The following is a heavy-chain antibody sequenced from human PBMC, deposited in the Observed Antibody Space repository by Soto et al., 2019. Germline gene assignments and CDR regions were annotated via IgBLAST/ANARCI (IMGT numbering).Heavy chain of an antibody. J-gene: IGHJ6*03. CDR2: INDRGNI. D-gene: IGHD3-10*01. CDR3: ARGLILCFGELSRRGGYYYYMDV. CDR1: GGSFSGYQ. Sequence: QVQLQQWGAGLLKPSETLSLTCAVYGGSFSGYQWSWIRQTPGKGLEWIGEINDRGNINYNPSLKSRVTILIDTPKKQISRMLSCVTAADTAVYYCARGLILCFGELSRRGGYYYYMDVWGKGTTVPGSS. V-gene: IGHV4-34*01.